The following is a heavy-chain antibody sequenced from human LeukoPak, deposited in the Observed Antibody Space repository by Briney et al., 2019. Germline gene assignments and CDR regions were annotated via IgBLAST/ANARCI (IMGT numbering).Heavy chain of an antibody. J-gene: IGHJ4*02. CDR1: GFTFSNYG. CDR3: AKDLGLTMPDY. Sequence: GGSLRLSCAASGFTFSNYGMHWVRQAPGKGLEWVAVILYGGSNKFYADSVKGRFTISRDNSKNTLYLQMNSLRAGDTAVYYCAKDLGLTMPDYWGQGTLVTVSS. CDR2: ILYGGSNK. D-gene: IGHD2/OR15-2a*01. V-gene: IGHV3-30*18.